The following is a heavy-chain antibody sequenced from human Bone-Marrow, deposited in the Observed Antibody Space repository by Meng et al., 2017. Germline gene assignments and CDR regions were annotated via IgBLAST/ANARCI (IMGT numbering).Heavy chain of an antibody. CDR1: GYTFTGYY. V-gene: IGHV1-2*06. CDR3: ARVPLTYYYGSGSEDY. CDR2: INPNSGGT. J-gene: IGHJ4*02. D-gene: IGHD3-10*01. Sequence: ASVKVSCKASGYTFTGYYMHWVRQAPGQGLEWMGRINPNSGGTNYAQKFQGRVTMTRDTSISTAYMELSRLRSDDTAVYYCARVPLTYYYGSGSEDYWVQGTLVTVSS.